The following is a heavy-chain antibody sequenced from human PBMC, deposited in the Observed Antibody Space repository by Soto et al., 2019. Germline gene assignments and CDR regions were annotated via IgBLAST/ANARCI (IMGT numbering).Heavy chain of an antibody. V-gene: IGHV2-26*01. D-gene: IGHD3-3*01. CDR2: IFSNDEK. Sequence: SGPTLVNPTETLTLTCTVPGFSLPNARMGVSWIRQPPGKALEWLAHIFSNDEKSYSTSLKSRLTISKDTSKSQVVLTMTNMDPVDTATYYCAKKRESGYKGWYFYLWGRGTLVTGSS. CDR1: GFSLPNARMG. CDR3: AKKRESGYKGWYFYL. J-gene: IGHJ2*01.